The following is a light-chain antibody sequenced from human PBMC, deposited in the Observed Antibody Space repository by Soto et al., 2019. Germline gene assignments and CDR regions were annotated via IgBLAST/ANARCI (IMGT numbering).Light chain of an antibody. CDR2: EVT. V-gene: IGLV2-14*01. J-gene: IGLJ1*01. CDR1: SSDVGDYNY. CDR3: SSYTSTTTLYV. Sequence: QSALTQPASVSGSPGQSITIACTGTSSDVGDYNYVSWYQQHPGKAPKLIIYEVTNRPSGVSNRFSASKSGNTASLTISGLQAEDEVDYYCSSYTSTTTLYVFGTGTKVTVL.